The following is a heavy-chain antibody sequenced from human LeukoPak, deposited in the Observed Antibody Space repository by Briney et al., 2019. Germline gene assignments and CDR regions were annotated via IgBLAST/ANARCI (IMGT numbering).Heavy chain of an antibody. J-gene: IGHJ6*03. CDR1: GGSISSYY. CDR2: IYYSGST. D-gene: IGHD2-2*01. V-gene: IGHV4-59*01. CDR3: ARDTYYCSSTSCLYYYYYYMDV. Sequence: SETLSLTCTVSGGSISSYYWSWIRQPPGKGLEWIGYIYYSGSTNYNPSLKSRVTISVDTSKNQFSLKLSSVTAADTAVYYCARDTYYCSSTSCLYYYYYYMDVWGKGTTVTVPS.